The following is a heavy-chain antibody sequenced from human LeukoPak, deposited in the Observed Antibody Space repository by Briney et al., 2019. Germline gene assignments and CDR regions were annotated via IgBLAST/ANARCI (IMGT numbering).Heavy chain of an antibody. CDR1: GFTFSSYA. D-gene: IGHD6-19*01. Sequence: GGSLRLSCAASGFTFSSYAMSWVRQAPGKGLEWVSAISGSGGSTYYADSVKGRFTISRDNSKNTLYLQMNSLRVEDTAVYYCARPAVAGLRAGGYDYWGQGTLVTVSS. J-gene: IGHJ4*02. CDR3: ARPAVAGLRAGGYDY. V-gene: IGHV3-23*01. CDR2: ISGSGGST.